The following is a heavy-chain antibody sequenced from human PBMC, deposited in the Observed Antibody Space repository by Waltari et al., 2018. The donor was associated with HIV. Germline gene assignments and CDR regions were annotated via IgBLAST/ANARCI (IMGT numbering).Heavy chain of an antibody. V-gene: IGHV4-34*01. D-gene: IGHD3-22*01. J-gene: IGHJ2*01. Sequence: AGLLKPSQTLSLTCAVHGGSFSDFYWTWVRQSPGQGLEWLAEINHSGRTNYNPSLKRRVTILVDTSKNQFALKLTSVTAADTAVYYCPREKSYDSSGYYYTWYFDLWGRGTLVTVSA. CDR3: PREKSYDSSGYYYTWYFDL. CDR2: INHSGRT. CDR1: GGSFSDFY.